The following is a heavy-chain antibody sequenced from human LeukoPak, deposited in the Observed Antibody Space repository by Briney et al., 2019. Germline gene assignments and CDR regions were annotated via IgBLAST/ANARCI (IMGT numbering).Heavy chain of an antibody. CDR1: GYTFTGHY. CDR3: ARVEYYGSGSYNNWFDP. CDR2: INPNRGGT. Sequence: GSSVKVSCKASGYTFTGHYIHWVRQAPGKGLEWMEWINPNRGGTNYAQKFQGRVTMTRDTSISTAYMELSRLRSDDTAVYYCARVEYYGSGSYNNWFDPWGQGTLVTVSS. J-gene: IGHJ5*02. V-gene: IGHV1-2*02. D-gene: IGHD3-10*01.